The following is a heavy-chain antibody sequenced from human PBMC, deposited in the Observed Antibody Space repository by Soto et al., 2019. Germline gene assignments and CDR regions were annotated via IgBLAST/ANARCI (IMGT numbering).Heavy chain of an antibody. CDR1: GFTFSSYA. CDR2: ISYDGSNK. Sequence: GGSLRLSCAASGFTFSSYAMHWVRQAPGKGLEWVAVISYDGSNKYYADSVKGRFTISRDNSKNTLYLQMNSLRAEDTAVYYCARVGSSGYLLSGYFQHWGQGTLVTVSS. CDR3: ARVGSSGYLLSGYFQH. V-gene: IGHV3-30-3*01. J-gene: IGHJ1*01. D-gene: IGHD3-22*01.